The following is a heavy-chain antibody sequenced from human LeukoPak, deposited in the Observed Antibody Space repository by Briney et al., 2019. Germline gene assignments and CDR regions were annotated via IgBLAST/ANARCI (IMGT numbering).Heavy chain of an antibody. CDR2: INPSGST. Sequence: SETLSLTCAVYGGSFTAYYWSWIRQPPGKGLEWIGEINPSGSTNYNPSLKSRVTISVDTSKNQFSLNLSSVTAADTAVYYCARLCRLSPATYYYDSSGHPLFDYWGQGTLVTVSS. V-gene: IGHV4-34*01. J-gene: IGHJ4*02. CDR3: ARLCRLSPATYYYDSSGHPLFDY. CDR1: GGSFTAYY. D-gene: IGHD3-22*01.